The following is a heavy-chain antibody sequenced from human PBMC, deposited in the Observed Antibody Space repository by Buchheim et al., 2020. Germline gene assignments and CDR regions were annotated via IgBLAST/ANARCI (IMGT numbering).Heavy chain of an antibody. CDR3: ARSEGDHYYYYYYGMDV. D-gene: IGHD2-21*02. J-gene: IGHJ6*02. CDR1: GGSISSSSYY. CDR2: IYYSGST. V-gene: IGHV4-39*01. Sequence: QLQLQESGPGLVKPSETLSPTCTVSGGSISSSSYYWGWIRQPPGKGLEWIGSIYYSGSTYYNPSLKSRVTISVDTSKNQFSLKLSSVTAADTAVYYCARSEGDHYYYYYYGMDVWGQGTT.